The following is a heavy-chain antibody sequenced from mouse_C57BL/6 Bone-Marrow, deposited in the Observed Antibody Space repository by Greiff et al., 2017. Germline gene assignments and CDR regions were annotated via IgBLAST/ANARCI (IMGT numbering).Heavy chain of an antibody. V-gene: IGHV1-52*01. D-gene: IGHD2-14*01. J-gene: IGHJ3*01. CDR1: GYTFTSYW. CDR2: IDTNDSES. Sequence: VQLQQPGAELVRPGSSVKLSCKASGYTFTSYWMHWVKQRPGQGLEWIGNIDTNDSESASNQKFTDKATLTVDKSSSTAYKQLSSLTSEDSEVFYCASGGGRGTAYWGQGTLVTVSA. CDR3: ASGGGRGTAY.